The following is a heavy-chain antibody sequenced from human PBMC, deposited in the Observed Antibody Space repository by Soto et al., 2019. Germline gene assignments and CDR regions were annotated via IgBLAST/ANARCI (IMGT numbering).Heavy chain of an antibody. J-gene: IGHJ5*02. V-gene: IGHV3-73*02. CDR1: GFTFSGST. CDR3: TRHGAYDFWSGSFDP. D-gene: IGHD3-3*01. CDR2: IRSKAYDYAT. Sequence: EVQLVESGGGLVQPGGSLTLSCEASGFTFSGSTIHWVRQASGKGLEWVGRIRSKAYDYATAYTGSLRGRFNSSREDSKNTAFLQLSRLETEDTAVYYCTRHGAYDFWSGSFDPWGQGTLVTVSS.